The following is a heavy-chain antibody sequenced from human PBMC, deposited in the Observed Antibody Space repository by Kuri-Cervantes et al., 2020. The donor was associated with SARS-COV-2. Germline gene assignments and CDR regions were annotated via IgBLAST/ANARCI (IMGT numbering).Heavy chain of an antibody. D-gene: IGHD3-22*01. CDR1: GFTFSSYG. CDR3: ANGAPMIVVVTYDAFDI. V-gene: IGHV3-30*18. J-gene: IGHJ3*02. Sequence: GGSLRLSCAASGFTFSSYGMHWVRQAPGKGLEWVAVISYDGSNTYYADSVKGRFTISRDNSKNTLYLQMNSLRAEDTAVYYCANGAPMIVVVTYDAFDIWGQGTMVTVSS. CDR2: ISYDGSNT.